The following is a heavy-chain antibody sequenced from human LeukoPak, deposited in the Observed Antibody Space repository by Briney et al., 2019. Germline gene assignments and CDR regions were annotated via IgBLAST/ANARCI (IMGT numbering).Heavy chain of an antibody. CDR3: ARDYDSEYYFDY. Sequence: GGSLRLSCAASGFTFSTYAMTWVRQAPGKGLEWVSTISDRGGGTYFADSVKGRFTISRDNSKNTLYLQMNSLRAEDTAVYYCARDYDSEYYFDYWGQGTLVTVSS. V-gene: IGHV3-23*01. J-gene: IGHJ4*02. CDR2: ISDRGGGT. CDR1: GFTFSTYA. D-gene: IGHD3-3*01.